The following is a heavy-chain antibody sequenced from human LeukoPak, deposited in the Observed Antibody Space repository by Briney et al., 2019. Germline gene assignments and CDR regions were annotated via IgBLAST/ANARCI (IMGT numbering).Heavy chain of an antibody. CDR2: INPNSGGT. CDR1: GYTFTGYY. V-gene: IGHV1-2*02. D-gene: IGHD6-13*01. CDR3: ARDQGAGTFDY. Sequence: ASVKVSCKASGYTFTGYYMHWVRQAPGQGLEWMGWINPNSGGTNYAQTFQGRVTMTRDTSISTAYMELSRLRSDDTAVYYCARDQGAGTFDYWGQGTLVTVSP. J-gene: IGHJ4*02.